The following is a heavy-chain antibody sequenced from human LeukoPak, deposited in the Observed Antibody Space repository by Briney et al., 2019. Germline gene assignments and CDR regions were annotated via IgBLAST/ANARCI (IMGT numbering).Heavy chain of an antibody. J-gene: IGHJ4*02. CDR3: ARDYSAVTTFFDY. CDR1: GFTFRTYN. CDR2: ITSGGTTI. Sequence: GGSLRLSCAASGFTFRTYNMNWVRQAPGKGLEWVSYITSGGTTIYYADSVKGRFTISRDNAKNSLYLQMNSLRAEDTAVYYCARDYSAVTTFFDYWGQGTLVTVSS. D-gene: IGHD4-17*01. V-gene: IGHV3-48*01.